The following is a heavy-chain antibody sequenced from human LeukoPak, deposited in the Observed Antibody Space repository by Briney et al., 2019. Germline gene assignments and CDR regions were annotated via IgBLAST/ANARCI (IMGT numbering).Heavy chain of an antibody. CDR1: GVSISSYY. CDR3: ARDGLDWNFDS. Sequence: PSETLSLTCTVSGVSISSYYWSWIRQPPGKGLEWIGYIYYSGSTNYNPSLKSRVTISVDTSKNQFSLKLSSVTAADTAVYYCARDGLDWNFDSWGPGTLVTVSS. J-gene: IGHJ4*01. V-gene: IGHV4-59*01. D-gene: IGHD1-1*01. CDR2: IYYSGST.